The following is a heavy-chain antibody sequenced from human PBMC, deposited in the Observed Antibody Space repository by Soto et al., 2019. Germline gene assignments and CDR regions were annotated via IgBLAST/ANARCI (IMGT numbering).Heavy chain of an antibody. CDR2: ISYDGRNK. D-gene: IGHD2-2*01. Sequence: GGSLRLSCAASGFTFSSYALHWVRQAPGKGLEWVAVISYDGRNKQYGDSVKGRFTISRDNSKNTLYLQMNSLRVEDTAVYYCAREQAVVVAAMSGGLDVWGQGTTVTVSS. V-gene: IGHV3-30*04. CDR1: GFTFSSYA. CDR3: AREQAVVVAAMSGGLDV. J-gene: IGHJ6*02.